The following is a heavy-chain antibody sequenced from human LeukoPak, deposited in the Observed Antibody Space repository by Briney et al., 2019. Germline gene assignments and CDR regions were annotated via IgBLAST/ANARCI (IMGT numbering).Heavy chain of an antibody. J-gene: IGHJ4*02. Sequence: GESLKISCKVSGYSFSNYWLGWARQMPGKGLEWMGIIYPGDSETKYSPSFQGQVTVSADNSITTAYLQWGSLTASDTAIYYCARVSGGGSKRIDISFYRNVDFWGQGTLVTVYS. D-gene: IGHD3-10*01. CDR2: IYPGDSET. V-gene: IGHV5-51*01. CDR1: GYSFSNYW. CDR3: ARVSGGGSKRIDISFYRNVDF.